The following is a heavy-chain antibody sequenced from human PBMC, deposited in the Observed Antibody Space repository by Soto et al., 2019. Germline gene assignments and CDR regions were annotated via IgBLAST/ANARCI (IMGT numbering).Heavy chain of an antibody. CDR2: IWYDGSNK. J-gene: IGHJ6*02. D-gene: IGHD6-13*01. CDR3: ARGTDSSSWYGASYGMDV. Sequence: GSLRLSCAASGFTFSSYGMHWVRQAPGKGLEWVAVIWYDGSNKYYADSVKGRFTISRDNSKNTLYLQMNSLRAEDTAVYYCARGTDSSSWYGASYGMDVWGQGTTVTVSS. V-gene: IGHV3-33*01. CDR1: GFTFSSYG.